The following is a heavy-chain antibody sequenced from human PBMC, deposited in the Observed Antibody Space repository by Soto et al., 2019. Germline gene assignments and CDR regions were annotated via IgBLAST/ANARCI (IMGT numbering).Heavy chain of an antibody. V-gene: IGHV1-58*01. Sequence: SVKVSCKASGFTFTSSAVQWVRQARGQRLEWIGWIVVGSGNTNYAQKFQERVTITRDMSTSTAYMELSSLRSEDTAVYYCAADLVPAAAMPIDYWGQGTLVTSPQ. CDR1: GFTFTSSA. CDR2: IVVGSGNT. D-gene: IGHD2-2*01. J-gene: IGHJ4*02. CDR3: AADLVPAAAMPIDY.